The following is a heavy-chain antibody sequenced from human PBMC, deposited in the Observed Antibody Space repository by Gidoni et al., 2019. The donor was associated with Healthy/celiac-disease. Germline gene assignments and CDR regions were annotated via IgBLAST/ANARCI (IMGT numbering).Heavy chain of an antibody. J-gene: IGHJ2*01. CDR3: AREPSDYGDYTNYWYFDL. D-gene: IGHD4-17*01. CDR2: IWYDGSNK. V-gene: IGHV3-33*01. CDR1: GCAVSSDG. Sequence: QVQLVEPGGGVVQPGRSLRLSGAASGCAVSSDGVHWVRQAPGKGLEWLAVIWYDGSNKYYADSVKGRFTISRDNSKNTLYLQMTSLRAEDTAVYYCAREPSDYGDYTNYWYFDLWGRGTLVTVSS.